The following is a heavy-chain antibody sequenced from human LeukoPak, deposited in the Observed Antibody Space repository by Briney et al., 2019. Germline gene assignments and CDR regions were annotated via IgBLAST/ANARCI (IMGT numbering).Heavy chain of an antibody. J-gene: IGHJ3*02. CDR2: ISSSSSYI. CDR3: ARDPSEIVVAPRPFDI. V-gene: IGHV3-21*01. Sequence: PGGSLRLSCAASGLTFSGYSMNWVRQAPGKGLEWVSSISSSSSYIYSADSVKGRFTISRDNAENSLYLQMNSLRAEDTAVYYCARDPSEIVVAPRPFDIWGQGTMVTVSS. CDR1: GLTFSGYS. D-gene: IGHD3-22*01.